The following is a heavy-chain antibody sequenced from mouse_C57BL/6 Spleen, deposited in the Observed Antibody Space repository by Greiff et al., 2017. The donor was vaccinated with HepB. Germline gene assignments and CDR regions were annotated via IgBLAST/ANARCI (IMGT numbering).Heavy chain of an antibody. J-gene: IGHJ4*01. Sequence: EVQLVESGPELVKPGASVKMSCKASGYTFTDYNMHWVKQSHGKSLEWIGYINPNNGGTSYNQKFKGKATLTVNKSSSTAYMELRSLTSEDSAVYYCARAYYYGSSPYYYAMDYWGQGTSVTVSS. CDR1: GYTFTDYN. CDR3: ARAYYYGSSPYYYAMDY. CDR2: INPNNGGT. D-gene: IGHD1-1*01. V-gene: IGHV1-22*01.